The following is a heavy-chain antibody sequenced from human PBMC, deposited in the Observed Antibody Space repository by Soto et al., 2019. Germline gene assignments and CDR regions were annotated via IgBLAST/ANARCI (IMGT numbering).Heavy chain of an antibody. V-gene: IGHV4-39*01. CDR3: ASPKIAFYNWFDP. J-gene: IGHJ5*02. D-gene: IGHD3-3*02. Sequence: SETLSLTCTVSGGSISSGDYYWSWIRQPPGKGLEWIGNIYYSGSTYYNPSLKSRVTISVDTSKNQFSLKLSSVTAADTAVYYCASPKIAFYNWFDPWGQGTLVTVSS. CDR2: IYYSGST. CDR1: GGSISSGDYY.